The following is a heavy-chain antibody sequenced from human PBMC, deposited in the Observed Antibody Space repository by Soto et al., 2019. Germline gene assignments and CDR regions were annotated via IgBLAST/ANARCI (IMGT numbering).Heavy chain of an antibody. CDR2: IIPIFGTA. J-gene: IGHJ4*02. CDR1: GGTFSSYA. CDR3: AWRGIVVVTATPSGYFDY. D-gene: IGHD2-21*02. V-gene: IGHV1-69*12. Sequence: QVQLVQSGAEVKKPGSSVKVSCKASGGTFSSYAISWVRQAPGQGLEWMGGIIPIFGTANYAQKFQGRVTITADESTSTAYMELSSLRSSDTAVYYCAWRGIVVVTATPSGYFDYWGQGTLVTVSS.